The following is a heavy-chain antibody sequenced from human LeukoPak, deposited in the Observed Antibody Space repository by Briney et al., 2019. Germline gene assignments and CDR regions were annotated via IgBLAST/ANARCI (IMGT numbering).Heavy chain of an antibody. J-gene: IGHJ4*02. D-gene: IGHD5-18*01. V-gene: IGHV4-39*01. CDR3: ARLGGYSYGSSYYFDY. Sequence: PSETLSLTCTVSGGSISSGGYYWGWIRQPPGKGLEWIGNIFYSGNTYYNPSLKSRVTISVGTSKNQFSLRLSSVTAADTAVYYCARLGGYSYGSSYYFDYWGQGTLVTVSS. CDR2: IFYSGNT. CDR1: GGSISSGGYY.